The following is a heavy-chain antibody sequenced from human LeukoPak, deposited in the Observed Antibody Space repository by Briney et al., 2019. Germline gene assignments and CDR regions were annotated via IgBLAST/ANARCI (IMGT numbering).Heavy chain of an antibody. CDR2: ISSSSSYI. Sequence: GGSLRLSCAASGFTFSSYSMNWVRQAPGKGLEWVSSISSSSSYIYYADSVKGRFTTSRDNAKNSLYLQMNSLRAEDTAVYYCARGSGQTTVVTPEMGWYFDLWGRGTLVTVSS. V-gene: IGHV3-21*01. CDR1: GFTFSSYS. J-gene: IGHJ2*01. D-gene: IGHD4-23*01. CDR3: ARGSGQTTVVTPEMGWYFDL.